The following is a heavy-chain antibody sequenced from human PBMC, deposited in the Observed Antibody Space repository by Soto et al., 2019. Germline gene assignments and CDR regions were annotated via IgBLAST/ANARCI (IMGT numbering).Heavy chain of an antibody. V-gene: IGHV1-69*08. CDR2: IIPILGIA. J-gene: IGHJ4*02. Sequence: QVQLVQSGAEVKKPGSSVKVSCTASGGTFSSYTISWVRQAPGQGLEWMGRIIPILGIANYAQKFQGSVTITADKSTSTAYMEMSSLRAEDTAVYYCARDTEDMYYYASSGYYLTAMGYWGQGTLVTVSS. D-gene: IGHD3-22*01. CDR1: GGTFSSYT. CDR3: ARDTEDMYYYASSGYYLTAMGY.